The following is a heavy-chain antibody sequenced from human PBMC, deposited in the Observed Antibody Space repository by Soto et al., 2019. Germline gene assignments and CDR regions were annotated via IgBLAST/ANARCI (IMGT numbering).Heavy chain of an antibody. CDR3: ARHLTVTKEPFDY. D-gene: IGHD4-4*01. J-gene: IGHJ4*02. Sequence: QLQLQESGPGLVKPSETLSLTCTVSGGSISSSSYYWGWIRQPPGKGLEWIGSIYYSGSTYYNPSLKSRVTISVDTSKNQFSLKLSSVTAADTAVYYCARHLTVTKEPFDYWGQGTLVTVSS. CDR1: GGSISSSSYY. CDR2: IYYSGST. V-gene: IGHV4-39*01.